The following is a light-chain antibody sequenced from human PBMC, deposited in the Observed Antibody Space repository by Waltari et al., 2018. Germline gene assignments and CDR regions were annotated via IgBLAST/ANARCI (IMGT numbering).Light chain of an antibody. CDR3: CSYAGSYTYV. J-gene: IGLJ1*01. CDR1: SSYVCGYDY. CDR2: DVN. Sequence: QSALTQPRSVSGSPGQSVTIPCPGTSSYVCGYDYVSWYQQHPGKAPKRMIYDVNKRPSGVPDRFSGSKSGNTASLTISGLQADDESDYYCCSYAGSYTYVFGPGTKVTVL. V-gene: IGLV2-11*01.